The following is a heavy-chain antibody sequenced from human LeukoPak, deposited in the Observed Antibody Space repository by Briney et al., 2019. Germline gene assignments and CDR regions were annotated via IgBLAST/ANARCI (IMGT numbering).Heavy chain of an antibody. CDR2: IKQDGSEK. D-gene: IGHD2-15*01. CDR3: ARVDIEVVVAATRYYYYYMDV. V-gene: IGHV3-7*01. CDR1: GFTFSSYW. Sequence: GGSLRLSCAASGFTFSSYWMSWVRQAPGKGLEWVANIKQDGSEKYYVDSVKGRFTISRDNAKNSLYLQMNSLRAKDTAVYYCARVDIEVVVAATRYYYYYMDVWGKGTTVPVSS. J-gene: IGHJ6*03.